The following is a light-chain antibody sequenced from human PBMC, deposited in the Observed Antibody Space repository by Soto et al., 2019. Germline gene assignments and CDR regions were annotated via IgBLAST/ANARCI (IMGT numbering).Light chain of an antibody. CDR3: QQYTKMYT. Sequence: EIVLTQSPGTLSLSPGERATLSCRASQSVSSTYLAWYQQKPGQAPRLLIYGASNRAAGIPDRFSGSGSGTDFTLTSSRLEPEDFAVYYCQQYTKMYTFGQGTKLEIK. J-gene: IGKJ2*01. CDR2: GAS. V-gene: IGKV3-20*01. CDR1: QSVSSTY.